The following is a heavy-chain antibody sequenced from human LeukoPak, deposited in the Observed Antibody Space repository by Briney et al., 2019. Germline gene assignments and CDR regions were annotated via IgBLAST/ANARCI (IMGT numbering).Heavy chain of an antibody. V-gene: IGHV1-46*01. J-gene: IGHJ3*02. Sequence: ASVKDSCKASAYTFTSYYMHCVRQAPGQGLEWMGIINPSGGSTSYAQKFQGRVTMTRDTSTSTVYMELSSLRSEDTAVYYCARGWRGYSYVLDAFDIWGQGTMVTVSS. CDR3: ARGWRGYSYVLDAFDI. CDR2: INPSGGST. D-gene: IGHD5-18*01. CDR1: AYTFTSYY.